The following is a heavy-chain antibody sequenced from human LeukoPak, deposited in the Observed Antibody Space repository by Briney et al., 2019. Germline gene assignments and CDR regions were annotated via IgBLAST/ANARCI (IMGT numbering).Heavy chain of an antibody. V-gene: IGHV3-43*02. CDR2: INADGSRT. J-gene: IGHJ6*02. Sequence: GGSLRLSCVASGFTLDAYAMHWVRHVRGKGLEWVSLINADGSRTYYADSVKGRFTISRDNYKNSLYLQITSLRPEDSALYYCATWAFYHDLDVWGRGTTVTVSS. CDR3: ATWAFYHDLDV. CDR1: GFTLDAYA. D-gene: IGHD3-3*01.